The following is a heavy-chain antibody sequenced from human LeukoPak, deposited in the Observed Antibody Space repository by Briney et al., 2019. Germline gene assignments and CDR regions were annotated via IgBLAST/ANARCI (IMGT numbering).Heavy chain of an antibody. D-gene: IGHD3-22*01. J-gene: IGHJ5*02. V-gene: IGHV1-69*05. CDR2: IIPLFGTT. CDR3: ARDPIHYDSSGYSWSNWFDP. CDR1: GGTFSSYG. Sequence: SVKVSCKPSGGTFSSYGIVWVRQAPGQGLEWLGGIIPLFGTTNHAQTFHGRVTITTDESTSTAYMELSSLRSEDTAVYYCARDPIHYDSSGYSWSNWFDPWGQGTLVTVSS.